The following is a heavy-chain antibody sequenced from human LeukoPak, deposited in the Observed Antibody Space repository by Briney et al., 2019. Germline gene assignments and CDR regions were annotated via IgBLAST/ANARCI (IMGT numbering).Heavy chain of an antibody. CDR1: GGSISSGGYY. D-gene: IGHD5-24*01. J-gene: IGHJ2*01. CDR2: IYYSGST. Sequence: SETLSLTCTVSGGSISSGGYYWSWIRQHPGKGLEWIGYIYYSGSTYYNPSLKSRVTISVDTSKNQFSLKLSSVTAADTAVYYYARDCRDGYSFSHLKERYFDLWGRGTLVTVSS. CDR3: ARDCRDGYSFSHLKERYFDL. V-gene: IGHV4-31*03.